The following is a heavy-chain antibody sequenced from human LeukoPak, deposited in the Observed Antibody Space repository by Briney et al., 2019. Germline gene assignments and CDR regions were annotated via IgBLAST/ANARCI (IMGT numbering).Heavy chain of an antibody. CDR3: AKRPGTSLDY. J-gene: IGHJ4*02. Sequence: GGSLRLSCAASGFTLSNAWMNWVRQAPGKGLEWVSAISGNGGSTYYADSMKGRFTISRDNSKNTLYLQMNSLRAEDTAVYYCAKRPGTSLDYWGQGTLVTVSS. CDR2: ISGNGGST. D-gene: IGHD1-7*01. CDR1: GFTLSNAW. V-gene: IGHV3-23*01.